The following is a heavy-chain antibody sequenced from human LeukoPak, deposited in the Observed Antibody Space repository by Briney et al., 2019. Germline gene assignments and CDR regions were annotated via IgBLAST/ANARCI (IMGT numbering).Heavy chain of an antibody. J-gene: IGHJ4*02. Sequence: SGPTLVNPTQTLTLTCTFSGFSLSTSGVGVGWIRQPPGKALEWLELFYWDDDKRHSPSLKSRLTITKDTSKNQVVLTMTDMDPVDTATYYCARIIVPQYYFDYWGQGTLVTVSS. CDR1: GFSLSTSGVG. CDR3: ARIIVPQYYFDY. CDR2: FYWDDDK. V-gene: IGHV2-5*02. D-gene: IGHD2/OR15-2a*01.